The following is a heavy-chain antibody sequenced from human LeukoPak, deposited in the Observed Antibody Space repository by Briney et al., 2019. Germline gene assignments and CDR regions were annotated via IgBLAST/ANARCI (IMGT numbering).Heavy chain of an antibody. V-gene: IGHV1-69*04. J-gene: IGHJ6*02. D-gene: IGHD3-16*01. CDR1: GGTFSSYA. Sequence: GASVKVSCKASGGTFSSYAISWVRQAPGQGLEWMGRIIPILGIANYAQKFQGRVTITADKSTSTAYMELSSLRSEDTAVYYCARDMKPSYDYVWGSYSSPGYGMDVWGQGTTVTVSS. CDR3: ARDMKPSYDYVWGSYSSPGYGMDV. CDR2: IIPILGIA.